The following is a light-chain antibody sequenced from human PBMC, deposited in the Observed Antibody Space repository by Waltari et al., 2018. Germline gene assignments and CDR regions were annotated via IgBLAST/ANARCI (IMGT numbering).Light chain of an antibody. Sequence: EIVLTQSPGTLSLSPGERATLSCRASQSVGRSLAWYQQKAGQAPRLLIYGASIRATGIPDRFSGGGSGTDFSLTISRLEPEDFAAYHCQHYVRLPVTFGQGTKVEIK. V-gene: IGKV3-20*01. J-gene: IGKJ1*01. CDR2: GAS. CDR3: QHYVRLPVT. CDR1: QSVGRS.